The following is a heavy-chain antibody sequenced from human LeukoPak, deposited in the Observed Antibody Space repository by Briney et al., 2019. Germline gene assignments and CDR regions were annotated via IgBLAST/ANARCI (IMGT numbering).Heavy chain of an antibody. CDR3: ARALYYDSSGYYLYYYGMDV. V-gene: IGHV3-30*04. J-gene: IGHJ6*02. CDR1: GFTFRNYV. CDR2: ISYDGSNK. D-gene: IGHD3-22*01. Sequence: QSGGSLRLSCAASGFTFRNYVIHWVRQAPGKGLEWVAVISYDGSNKYYADSVKGRFTISRDNSKNTLYLQMNSLRAEDTAVYYCARALYYDSSGYYLYYYGMDVWGQGTTVTVSS.